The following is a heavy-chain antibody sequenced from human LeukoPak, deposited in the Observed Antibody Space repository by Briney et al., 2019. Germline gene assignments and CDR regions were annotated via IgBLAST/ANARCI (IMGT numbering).Heavy chain of an antibody. CDR3: ARRKSTYGSGSRYDAFDV. V-gene: IGHV3-7*03. Sequence: GGSLRLSCAASGFTFTNYWMSWVRQAPGKGLELVANIKQDRSEKYYVDSVKGRFTISRDNAKNSLYLQMNSLRAEDTALYYCARRKSTYGSGSRYDAFDVWGQGTMVTVSS. D-gene: IGHD3-10*01. CDR2: IKQDRSEK. CDR1: GFTFTNYW. J-gene: IGHJ3*01.